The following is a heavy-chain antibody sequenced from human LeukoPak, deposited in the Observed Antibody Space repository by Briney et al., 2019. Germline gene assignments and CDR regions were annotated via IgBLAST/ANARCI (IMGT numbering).Heavy chain of an antibody. CDR3: AHMFGDLPPPFDY. CDR2: ISGGGVDT. Sequence: GGSLRLSCAASGFTFSSYAMSWVRQAPGKGLEWVSFISGGGVDTTYADSVKGRFTISRDDSENTLHLQMNSLRAEDTAAYYCAHMFGDLPPPFDYWGQGTLVTVSS. J-gene: IGHJ4*02. D-gene: IGHD3-10*02. CDR1: GFTFSSYA. V-gene: IGHV3-23*01.